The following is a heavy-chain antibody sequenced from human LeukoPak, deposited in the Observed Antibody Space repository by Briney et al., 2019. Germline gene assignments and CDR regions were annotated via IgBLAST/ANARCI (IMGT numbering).Heavy chain of an antibody. D-gene: IGHD3-22*01. CDR2: TRNKANSYTT. CDR1: GFTFSDHY. CDR3: ASSVGDSSGYYPLKTFDI. V-gene: IGHV3-72*01. J-gene: IGHJ3*02. Sequence: GGSLRLSCAASGFTFSDHYMDWVRQAPGKGLEWVGRTRNKANSYTTEYAASVKGRFTISRDDSKNSLYLQMNSLKTEDTAVYYCASSVGDSSGYYPLKTFDIWGQGTMVTVSS.